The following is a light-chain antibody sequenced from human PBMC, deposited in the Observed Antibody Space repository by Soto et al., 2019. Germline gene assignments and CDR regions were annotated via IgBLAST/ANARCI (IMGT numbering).Light chain of an antibody. Sequence: VVTQSPATLSVFPGETATLSCRASQSVSSDLAWYQQRPGQAPRLLIYGASTRATGIPARFRGSGSGTELRLTISSLQSEDFATYCCQQYNTWHPKMAFGRGTKVEIK. CDR1: QSVSSD. V-gene: IGKV3-15*01. J-gene: IGKJ1*01. CDR2: GAS. CDR3: QQYNTWHPKMA.